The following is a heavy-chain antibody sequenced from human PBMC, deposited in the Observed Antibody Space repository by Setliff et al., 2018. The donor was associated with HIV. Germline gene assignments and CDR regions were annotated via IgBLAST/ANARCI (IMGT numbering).Heavy chain of an antibody. D-gene: IGHD2-15*01. CDR2: FHHSGSA. CDR1: GYSISTAYY. Sequence: SETLSLTCAVSGYSISTAYYWAWIRQSPGKGLEWIGGFHHSGSAHYNPSLKSRVTISGQTSKNQFSLTLTSVTADDTAVYYCARGGFNHAFDIWGQGTMVTVSS. J-gene: IGHJ3*02. V-gene: IGHV4-38-2*01. CDR3: ARGGFNHAFDI.